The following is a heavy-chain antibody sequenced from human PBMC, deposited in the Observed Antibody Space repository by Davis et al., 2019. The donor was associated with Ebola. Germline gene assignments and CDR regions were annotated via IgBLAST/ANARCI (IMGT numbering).Heavy chain of an antibody. CDR2: ISYDGSNK. D-gene: IGHD2-2*01. Sequence: GGSLRLSCAASGFTFSSYGMHWVRQAPGKGLEWVAVISYDGSNKYYADSVKGRFTISRDNSKNTLYLQMNSLRAEDTAVYYCAKERDDIVVVPALSTIDPWGQGTLVTVSS. CDR1: GFTFSSYG. V-gene: IGHV3-30*18. J-gene: IGHJ5*02. CDR3: AKERDDIVVVPALSTIDP.